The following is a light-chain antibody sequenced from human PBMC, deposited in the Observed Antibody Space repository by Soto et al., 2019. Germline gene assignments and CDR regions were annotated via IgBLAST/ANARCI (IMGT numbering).Light chain of an antibody. CDR3: CSYAGRGVV. Sequence: QSVLTQPASVSGSPGQSITISCTGTSSDVGSYNLVSWYQHHPGKAPKLMIYEVSKRPSGVSNRFSGSKSGNTASLTISGLHAEDEAYYYCCSYAGRGVVFGGGTKLTVL. CDR1: SSDVGSYNL. CDR2: EVS. V-gene: IGLV2-23*02. J-gene: IGLJ2*01.